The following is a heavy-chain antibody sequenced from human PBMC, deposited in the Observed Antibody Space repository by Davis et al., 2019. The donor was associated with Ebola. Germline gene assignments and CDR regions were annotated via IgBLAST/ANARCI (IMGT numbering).Heavy chain of an antibody. J-gene: IGHJ4*02. Sequence: SGPTLVKPTQTLTLTCTFSGFSLTTSGMRVSWIRQPPGKALEWPARINWDDEKFYNPSLETRLSISRGPSENQVVLTMTNMDPVDTATYFCARSVAAAGTGYFDYWGQGTLVTISS. CDR2: INWDDEK. V-gene: IGHV2-70*04. D-gene: IGHD6-13*01. CDR1: GFSLTTSGMR. CDR3: ARSVAAAGTGYFDY.